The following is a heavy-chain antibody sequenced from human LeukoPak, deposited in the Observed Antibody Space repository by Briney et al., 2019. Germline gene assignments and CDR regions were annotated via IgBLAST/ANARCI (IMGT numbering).Heavy chain of an antibody. D-gene: IGHD3-10*01. J-gene: IGHJ4*02. V-gene: IGHV1-2*02. CDR2: INPNSGGT. Sequence: ASVKVSCKASGYTFTGYYMHWVRQAPGQGLEWMGWINPNSGGTNYAQKFQGRVTMTRDTSISTAYMELSRLRSDDTAVYYCARPPSYGWGSYEYYFDYWGQGTLVTVSS. CDR1: GYTFTGYY. CDR3: ARPPSYGWGSYEYYFDY.